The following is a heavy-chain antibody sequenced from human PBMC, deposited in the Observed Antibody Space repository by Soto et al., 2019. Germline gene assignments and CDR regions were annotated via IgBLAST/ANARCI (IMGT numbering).Heavy chain of an antibody. CDR1: GFTFSSYG. J-gene: IGHJ4*02. CDR2: ISYDGSNK. V-gene: IGHV3-30*18. CDR3: AKDSSGWYIGYYFDY. Sequence: QVQLVESGGGVVQPGRSLRLSCAASGFTFSSYGMHWVRQAPGKGLEWVAVISYDGSNKYYADSVKGRFTISRDNSKNTLYLQMNSLRAEDTAVYYCAKDSSGWYIGYYFDYWGQGTLVTVSS. D-gene: IGHD6-19*01.